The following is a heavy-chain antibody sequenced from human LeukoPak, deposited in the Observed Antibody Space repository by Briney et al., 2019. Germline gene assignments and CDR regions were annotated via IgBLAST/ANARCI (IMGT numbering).Heavy chain of an antibody. CDR2: IIPILGIA. Sequence: ASVKVSCKASGGTFSSYAISWVRQAPGQGLEWMGRIIPILGIANYAQKFQGRVTITADKSTSTAYMELSSLRSEDTAVYYCARDLLGQWFGVDYWGQGTLVTVSS. CDR1: GGTFSSYA. D-gene: IGHD3-16*01. V-gene: IGHV1-69*04. CDR3: ARDLLGQWFGVDY. J-gene: IGHJ4*02.